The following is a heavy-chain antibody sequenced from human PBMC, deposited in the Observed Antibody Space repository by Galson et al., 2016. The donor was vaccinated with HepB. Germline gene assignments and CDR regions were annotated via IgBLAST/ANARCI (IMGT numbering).Heavy chain of an antibody. D-gene: IGHD4-11*01. V-gene: IGHV4-34*01. J-gene: IGHJ5*02. CDR1: GGSFSGSY. Sequence: SETLSLTCAVYGGSFSGSYWSXLRXXXGKXXXWIXXIYHSGTANXNPSXXSRVTMSVATSKSQFSLKLRSVTAADTAVYYCAGQPVYYSNNNWFDPWGQGTLVTVSP. CDR3: AGQPVYYSNNNWFDP. CDR2: IYHSGTA.